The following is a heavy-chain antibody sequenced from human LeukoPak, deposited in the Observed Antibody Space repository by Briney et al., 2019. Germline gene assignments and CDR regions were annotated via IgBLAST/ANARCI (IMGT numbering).Heavy chain of an antibody. CDR2: IYPGDSDT. J-gene: IGHJ5*02. V-gene: IGHV5-51*01. Sequence: GESLKISCTGSGYIFTNYWIGWVRPMPGKGLEWMGVIYPGDSDTRYSPSFQGQVTISADKSISTAYLQWNSLKASDAAMYYCARQFGGTYSAFDPWGQGTLVTVSS. CDR1: GYIFTNYW. CDR3: ARQFGGTYSAFDP. D-gene: IGHD1-26*01.